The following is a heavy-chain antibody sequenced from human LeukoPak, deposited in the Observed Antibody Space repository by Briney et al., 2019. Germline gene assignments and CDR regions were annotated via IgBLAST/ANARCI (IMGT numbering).Heavy chain of an antibody. CDR3: ARYTTGIAAAGLDY. CDR1: GGSFSGYY. V-gene: IGHV4-34*01. CDR2: INHSGST. D-gene: IGHD6-13*01. Sequence: SETLSLTCAVYGGSFSGYYWSWIRQPPGKGLEWIGEINHSGSTNYNPSLKSRVTISVDTSKNQFSLKLSSVTAADTAAYYCARYTTGIAAAGLDYWGQGTLVTVSS. J-gene: IGHJ4*02.